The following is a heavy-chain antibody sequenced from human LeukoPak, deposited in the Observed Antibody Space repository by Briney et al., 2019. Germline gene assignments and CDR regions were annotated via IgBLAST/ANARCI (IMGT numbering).Heavy chain of an antibody. CDR2: INSDGSST. J-gene: IGHJ6*02. CDR1: GFTFSSYW. Sequence: PGGSLRLSCAASGFTFSSYWMHWVRQAPGKGLVWVSRINSDGSSTSYADSVKGRFTISRDNAKNTLYLQMNSLTAEDTAVYYCARDVPLRYYYGMDVWGQRTTVTVSS. CDR3: ARDVPLRYYYGMDV. D-gene: IGHD2-2*01. V-gene: IGHV3-74*01.